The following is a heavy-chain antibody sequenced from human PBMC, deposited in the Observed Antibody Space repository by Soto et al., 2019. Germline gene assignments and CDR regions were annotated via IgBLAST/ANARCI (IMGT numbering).Heavy chain of an antibody. J-gene: IGHJ4*02. CDR1: GFTFSSYG. D-gene: IGHD3-22*01. CDR2: ISYDGSNK. CDR3: AKESYYDSSGHYRY. V-gene: IGHV3-30*18. Sequence: GGSLRLSCAASGFTFSSYGMHWVRQAPGKGLEWAAVISYDGSNKYYADSVKGRFTISRDNSKNTLYLQMNSLRAEDTAVYYCAKESYYDSSGHYRYWGQATLVTVSS.